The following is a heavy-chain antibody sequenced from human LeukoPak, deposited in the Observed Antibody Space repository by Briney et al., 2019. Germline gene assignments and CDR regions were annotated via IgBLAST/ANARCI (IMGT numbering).Heavy chain of an antibody. CDR3: AKDHPRSSRQSRHFDY. D-gene: IGHD6-13*01. V-gene: IGHV3-23*01. J-gene: IGHJ4*02. CDR1: GFTFSSYA. CDR2: ISGSGGST. Sequence: GGSLRLSCAASGFTFSSYAMSWVRQAPGKGLEWVSAISGSGGSTYYADSVKGRFTISRDNSKNTLYLQMNSLRAEDTAVYYCAKDHPRSSRQSRHFDYWGQGTLVTVSS.